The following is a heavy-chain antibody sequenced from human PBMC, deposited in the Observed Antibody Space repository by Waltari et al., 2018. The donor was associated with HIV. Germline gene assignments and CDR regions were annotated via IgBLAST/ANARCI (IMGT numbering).Heavy chain of an antibody. CDR1: GFLFRDFA. CDR3: AREGIVAAPFDF. Sequence: QLQLVGLGGGLVQRGGSMRLSCAASGFLFRDFAIHWVRQAPGKGLEWVAVISRDGSSKYYADSVQGLFTISRDNSKNSLHLHMNSLRPKDTAVYYCAREGIVAAPFDFWGLGTLVTVSS. V-gene: IGHV3-30*01. CDR2: ISRDGSSK. J-gene: IGHJ4*02. D-gene: IGHD2-15*01.